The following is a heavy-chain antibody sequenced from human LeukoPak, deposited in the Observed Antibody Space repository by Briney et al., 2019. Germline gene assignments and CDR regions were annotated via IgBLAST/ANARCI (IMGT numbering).Heavy chain of an antibody. CDR3: VRPLNTVHDSFDV. J-gene: IGHJ3*01. D-gene: IGHD4-11*01. V-gene: IGHV4-31*03. CDR1: GVSVSSDHYY. CDR2: IYYTGST. Sequence: PSETLSLTCTVSGVSVSSDHYYWVWIRQHPGKGLAWIGYIYYTGSTSYNPSLKSRLTISADTSKNQFSLKLSSVTAADTALYYCVRPLNTVHDSFDVWGQGTMVTVSS.